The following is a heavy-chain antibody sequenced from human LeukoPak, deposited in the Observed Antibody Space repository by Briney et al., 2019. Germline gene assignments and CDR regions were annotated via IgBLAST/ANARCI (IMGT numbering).Heavy chain of an antibody. CDR2: ISGSGGST. D-gene: IGHD3-10*01. J-gene: IGHJ6*02. Sequence: GGSLRLSCAASGFTFSSYAMSWVRQAPGKGLEWDSAISGSGGSTYYADSVKGRFTISRDNSKNTLYQQMNSLRAEDTAVYYCARRYYYGSGSPFYGMDVWGQGTTVTVSS. CDR1: GFTFSSYA. V-gene: IGHV3-23*01. CDR3: ARRYYYGSGSPFYGMDV.